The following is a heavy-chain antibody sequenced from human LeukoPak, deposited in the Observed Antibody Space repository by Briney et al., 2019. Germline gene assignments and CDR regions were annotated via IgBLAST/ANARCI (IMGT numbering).Heavy chain of an antibody. CDR1: GGSISSGNFY. Sequence: SQTLSLTCTVSGGSISSGNFYWSWIRQPPGKGLEWIGYIFYLGSTYYNLSLKSRVTMSVDTSKNQFSLKLRSVTAADTAVYYCARKYPDHWFDPWGQGTLVTVSS. CDR3: ARKYPDHWFDP. CDR2: IFYLGST. J-gene: IGHJ5*02. D-gene: IGHD6-6*01. V-gene: IGHV4-30-4*01.